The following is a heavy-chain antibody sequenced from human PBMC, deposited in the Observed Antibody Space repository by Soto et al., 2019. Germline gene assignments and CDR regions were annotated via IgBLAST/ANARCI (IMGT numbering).Heavy chain of an antibody. CDR2: INHSGST. Sequence: ASETLSLTCAVYGGSFSGYYWSWIRQPPGKGLEWIGEINHSGSTNYNPSLKSRVTISVDTSKNQFSLKLSSVTAADTAVYYCARSRSSSWYTNWFDPCGQGTLVTVSS. CDR3: ARSRSSSWYTNWFDP. V-gene: IGHV4-34*01. D-gene: IGHD6-13*01. J-gene: IGHJ5*02. CDR1: GGSFSGYY.